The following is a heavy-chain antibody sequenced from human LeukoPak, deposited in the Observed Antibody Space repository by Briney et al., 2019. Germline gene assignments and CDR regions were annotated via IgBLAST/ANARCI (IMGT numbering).Heavy chain of an antibody. V-gene: IGHV1-2*02. CDR2: INPNSGGT. Sequence: ASVKVSCKASGYTFTGYYMHWVRQAPGQGLEWMGWINPNSGGTNYAQKFQGRVTMTRDMSTSTVYMELSSLRSEDTAVYYCARDRGNGRWFGEFSSYYYYNMDVWGKGTTVTISS. J-gene: IGHJ6*03. D-gene: IGHD3-10*01. CDR1: GYTFTGYY. CDR3: ARDRGNGRWFGEFSSYYYYNMDV.